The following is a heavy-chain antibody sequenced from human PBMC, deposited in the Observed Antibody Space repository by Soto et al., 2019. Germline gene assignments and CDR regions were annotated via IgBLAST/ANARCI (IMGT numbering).Heavy chain of an antibody. J-gene: IGHJ4*02. V-gene: IGHV3-30*03. Sequence: QVQLVESGGGVVQPGTSLRLSCAASGLTFSSHGMHWVRQAPGKGLEWVALISYDGSNKYYVDSVEGRFTISRDNSKSTLYLQMNSLRPEDTAVYFCGFYDYWGQGTLVSVSS. CDR1: GLTFSSHG. CDR3: GFYDY. CDR2: ISYDGSNK.